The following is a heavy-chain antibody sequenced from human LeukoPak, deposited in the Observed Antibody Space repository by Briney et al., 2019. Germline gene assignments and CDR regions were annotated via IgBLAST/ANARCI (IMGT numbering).Heavy chain of an antibody. D-gene: IGHD3-10*01. V-gene: IGHV4-61*02. CDR2: IYTRGST. Sequence: SQTLSLTCTVSGGSISSDTFYWNWIRRPAGRGLEWIGRIYTRGSTYYNPSLKSRVTISVDTSKNQFSLKLSSVTAADTAVYYCARSVWFGELSGYAFDIWGQGTMVTVSS. CDR1: GGSISSDTFY. J-gene: IGHJ3*02. CDR3: ARSVWFGELSGYAFDI.